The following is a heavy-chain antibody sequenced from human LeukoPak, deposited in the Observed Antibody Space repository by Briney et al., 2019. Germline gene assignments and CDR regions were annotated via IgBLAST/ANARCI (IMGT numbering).Heavy chain of an antibody. CDR1: GFTLNTYS. Sequence: GGSLRLSCAASGFTLNTYSMNWVRQAPGKGLEWVSSISSTGSDMYYVDSVKGRFTISRDNAKNSLFLQVNSLRAEDTAVYYCARGPLIAAAGTWWGQGTLVTVSS. CDR2: ISSTGSDM. J-gene: IGHJ4*02. CDR3: ARGPLIAAAGTW. D-gene: IGHD6-13*01. V-gene: IGHV3-21*04.